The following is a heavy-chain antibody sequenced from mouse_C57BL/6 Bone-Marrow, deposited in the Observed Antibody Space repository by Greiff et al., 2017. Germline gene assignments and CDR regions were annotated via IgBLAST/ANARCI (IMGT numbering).Heavy chain of an antibody. CDR2: IDPETGGT. J-gene: IGHJ1*03. D-gene: IGHD2-5*01. CDR1: GYTFTDYE. V-gene: IGHV1-15*01. Sequence: QVQLQQSGAELVRPGASVTLSCKASGYTFTDYEMHWVKQTPVHGLEWIGAIDPETGGTAYNQKFKDKAILTADKSSSTAYMELRSLRSEDSAVYYGTRSGSNYVEWYFDVWGTGTTVTVSS. CDR3: TRSGSNYVEWYFDV.